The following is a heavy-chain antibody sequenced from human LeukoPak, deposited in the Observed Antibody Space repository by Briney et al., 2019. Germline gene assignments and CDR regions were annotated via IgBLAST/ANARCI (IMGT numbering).Heavy chain of an antibody. CDR1: VYTFTGYY. CDR2: INPNSGGT. CDR3: ARGVGTNWGHNDAFDI. Sequence: GASVTVSCTASVYTFTGYYMHWVRQAPGQGREWRGWINPNSGGTNYAQKFQGRVTMTRDTSISTAYMELSRLRSDDTAVYYCARGVGTNWGHNDAFDIWGQGTMVTVSS. D-gene: IGHD7-27*01. J-gene: IGHJ3*02. V-gene: IGHV1-2*02.